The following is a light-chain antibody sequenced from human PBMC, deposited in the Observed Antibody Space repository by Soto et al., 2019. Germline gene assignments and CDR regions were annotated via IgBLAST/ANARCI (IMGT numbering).Light chain of an antibody. J-gene: IGKJ1*01. CDR3: QQYNNWRT. CDR2: GAS. Sequence: EIVLTQSPGTLSSSPGERATLSCRASQSINSNLAWYQQKPGQAPRLLIYGASTRATGIPARFSGSGSGTEFTLTINSLQSEDFAVYYCQQYNNWRTFGQGTKVDIK. V-gene: IGKV3-15*01. CDR1: QSINSN.